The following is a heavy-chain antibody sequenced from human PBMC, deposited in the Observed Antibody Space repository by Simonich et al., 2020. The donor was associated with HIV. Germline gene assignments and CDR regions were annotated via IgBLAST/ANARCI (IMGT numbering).Heavy chain of an antibody. V-gene: IGHV4-39*01. D-gene: IGHD3-10*01. CDR2: ISYSGIT. Sequence: QLQLQESGPGLVKPSETLSLTCTVSGCSISSSSYYWGWIRQPPGKGLEWIGSISYSGITNNNPPLTSRFTIPVDTAKNQFSRKRSSVTAADTAVYYCARHLYLGSGSYYPYYYYYYMDVWGKGTTVTVSS. CDR3: ARHLYLGSGSYYPYYYYYYMDV. CDR1: GCSISSSSYY. J-gene: IGHJ6*03.